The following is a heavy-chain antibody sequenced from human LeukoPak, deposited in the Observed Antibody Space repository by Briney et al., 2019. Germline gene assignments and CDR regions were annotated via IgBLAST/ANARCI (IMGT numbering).Heavy chain of an antibody. J-gene: IGHJ4*02. Sequence: PGGSLRLSCAASGFTFSTYAMSWVRQAPGKGLEWVSTINTNGAKTYYADSVKGRFTISRDNSKNTLSLQLDSLRAEDTAVYYCAKRYCSTSTCLHYFDYWGQGTLVAVSS. D-gene: IGHD2-2*01. CDR3: AKRYCSTSTCLHYFDY. V-gene: IGHV3-23*01. CDR1: GFTFSTYA. CDR2: INTNGAKT.